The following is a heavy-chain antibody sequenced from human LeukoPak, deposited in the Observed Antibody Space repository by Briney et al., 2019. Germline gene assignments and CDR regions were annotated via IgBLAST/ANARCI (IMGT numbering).Heavy chain of an antibody. J-gene: IGHJ4*02. Sequence: GGSLRLSCSGSGFTFSSSAMHWVRQAPGKGLEWVAVIWYDGTKKYYADSVKGRLTISRDNSKNTLYLEMNSLKAEDTAVYYCARDRAVRYFDYWGRGTLVTVSS. CDR2: IWYDGTKK. V-gene: IGHV3-33*08. D-gene: IGHD3-16*02. CDR1: GFTFSSSA. CDR3: ARDRAVRYFDY.